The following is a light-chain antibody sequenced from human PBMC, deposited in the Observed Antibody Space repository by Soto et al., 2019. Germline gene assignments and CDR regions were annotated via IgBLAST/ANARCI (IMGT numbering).Light chain of an antibody. Sequence: DIQMTQSPSTLSASVGDGVTITCRASQTIGSGLAWYQQKPGKAPKLLIYKATNLQRGVPSRFSGSGSGTDFSLTISSLQPVDSVTYYCQQYNDFQYTFGQGTKLEI. CDR2: KAT. CDR3: QQYNDFQYT. J-gene: IGKJ2*01. V-gene: IGKV1-5*03. CDR1: QTIGSG.